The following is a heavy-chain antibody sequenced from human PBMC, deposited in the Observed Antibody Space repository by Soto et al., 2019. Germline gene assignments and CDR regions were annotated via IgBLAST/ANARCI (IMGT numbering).Heavy chain of an antibody. V-gene: IGHV3-21*01. CDR2: ISSSSSYI. D-gene: IGHD7-27*01. Sequence: LRLSCAASGFTFSSYSMNWVRQAPGKGLEWVSSISSSSSYIYYADSVKGRFTISRDNAKNSLYLQMNSLRAEDTAVYYCARVGTRTLDYYYYGMDVWGQGTTVTVSS. CDR3: ARVGTRTLDYYYYGMDV. CDR1: GFTFSSYS. J-gene: IGHJ6*02.